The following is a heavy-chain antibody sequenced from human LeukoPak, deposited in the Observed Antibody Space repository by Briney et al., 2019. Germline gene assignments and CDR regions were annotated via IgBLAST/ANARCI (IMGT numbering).Heavy chain of an antibody. Sequence: SETLSLTCTVSGGSISSSSYYWGWIRQPPGKGLEWIGSIYYSGSTYYNPSLKSRVTISVDTSKNQFSLKLSSVTAADTAVYYCATRSYAAAGKGRALNWFDPWGQGTLVTVSS. J-gene: IGHJ5*02. CDR1: GGSISSSSYY. CDR3: ATRSYAAAGKGRALNWFDP. V-gene: IGHV4-39*01. D-gene: IGHD6-13*01. CDR2: IYYSGST.